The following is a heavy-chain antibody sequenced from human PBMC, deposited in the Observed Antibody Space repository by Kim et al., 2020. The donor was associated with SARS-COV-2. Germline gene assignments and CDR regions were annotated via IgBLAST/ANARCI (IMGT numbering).Heavy chain of an antibody. Sequence: GGSLRLSCATSGFTLSAYDMNWVRQAPGKGLEWLSFITKSSTTIYYADSVEGRFTISRDNAKNSLFLQMNSLRDEDTALYYCVRDRMGGAFDMWGQGTMV. CDR3: VRDRMGGAFDM. V-gene: IGHV3-48*02. CDR2: ITKSSTTI. J-gene: IGHJ3*02. D-gene: IGHD3-16*01. CDR1: GFTLSAYD.